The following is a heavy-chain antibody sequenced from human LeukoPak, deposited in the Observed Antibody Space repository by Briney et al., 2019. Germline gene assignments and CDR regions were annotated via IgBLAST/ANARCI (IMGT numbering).Heavy chain of an antibody. CDR1: GFTLSSSW. Sequence: GGSLRLSCTASGFTLSSSWMSWVRQPPGRGLEWVASIKQDGSQKYYVDSVKGRFTISRDNAKNSLYLQMNSLRAEDTAVYYCARLFRDVTTFDYWGQGTLVTVSS. D-gene: IGHD1-1*01. CDR3: ARLFRDVTTFDY. J-gene: IGHJ4*02. CDR2: IKQDGSQK. V-gene: IGHV3-7*01.